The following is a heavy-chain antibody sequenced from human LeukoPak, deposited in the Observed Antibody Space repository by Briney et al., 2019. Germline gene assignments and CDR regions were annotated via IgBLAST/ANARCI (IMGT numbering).Heavy chain of an antibody. CDR3: ARHIRTIFGVLDAFDI. D-gene: IGHD3-3*01. CDR2: IYYSGST. CDR1: GGSISSGGYY. V-gene: IGHV4-31*03. Sequence: SETLSLTCTVSGGSISSGGYYWSWIRQHPGKGLEWIGYIYYSGSTYYNPSLKSRVTISVDTSKNQFSLKLSSVTAADTAVYYCARHIRTIFGVLDAFDIWGQGTMVTVSS. J-gene: IGHJ3*02.